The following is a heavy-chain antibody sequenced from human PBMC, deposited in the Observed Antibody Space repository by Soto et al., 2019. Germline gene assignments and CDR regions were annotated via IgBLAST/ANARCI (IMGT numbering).Heavy chain of an antibody. CDR1: GGSMRNYY. D-gene: IGHD5-18*01. CDR3: ARDGYPRWFDP. V-gene: IGHV4-4*07. J-gene: IGHJ5*02. CDR2: VYTSGST. Sequence: PSETLSLTCTVSGGSMRNYYWSWIRRPAGKGLEWIGRVYTSGSTNYSPSFKSRVTMSVDTSKNQFSLKLNSVTAADTTVYFCARDGYPRWFDPWGQGTLVTVSS.